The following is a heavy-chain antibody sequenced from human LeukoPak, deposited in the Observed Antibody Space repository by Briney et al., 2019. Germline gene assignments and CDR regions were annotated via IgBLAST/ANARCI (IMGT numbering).Heavy chain of an antibody. V-gene: IGHV4-59*01. J-gene: IGHJ4*02. CDR2: VYYSGST. D-gene: IGHD6-13*01. CDR1: GGSISGYY. CDR3: ARERDSTAFDY. Sequence: SETLSLTCTVSGGSISGYYWGWIRQPPGKGLEWIGYVYYSGSTNYNPSLKSRVTISVDTSKNQFSLKLSSVTAADTAVYYCARERDSTAFDYWGQGTLVTVS.